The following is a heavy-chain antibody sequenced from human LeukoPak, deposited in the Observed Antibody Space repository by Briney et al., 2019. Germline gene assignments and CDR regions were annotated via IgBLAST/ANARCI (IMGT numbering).Heavy chain of an antibody. CDR3: AKDSREHIKYWAAFDI. CDR2: ISYDGSNK. Sequence: PGGSLRLSCAASGFTFSSYAMHWVRQAPGKGLEWVAVISYDGSNKYYADSVKGRFTISRDNAKNSLYLQMNSLRAEDMALYYCAKDSREHIKYWAAFDIWGQGTMVTVSS. CDR1: GFTFSSYA. J-gene: IGHJ3*02. D-gene: IGHD2-8*02. V-gene: IGHV3-30*04.